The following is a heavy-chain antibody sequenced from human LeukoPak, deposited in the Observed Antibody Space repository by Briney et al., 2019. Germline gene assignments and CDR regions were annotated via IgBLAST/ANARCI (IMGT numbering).Heavy chain of an antibody. CDR1: GYTFTNYD. D-gene: IGHD1-26*01. V-gene: IGHV1-8*03. CDR2: MNPYSGNT. CDR3: AREESIGSFQFLHDY. Sequence: GASVKVSCKASGYTFTNYDIHWVRQATGQGLEWMGWMNPYSGNTGYAQNFQGRITITRNTSISTAYMELSSLTSDDTAVYYCAREESIGSFQFLHDYWGQGTLVTVSS. J-gene: IGHJ4*02.